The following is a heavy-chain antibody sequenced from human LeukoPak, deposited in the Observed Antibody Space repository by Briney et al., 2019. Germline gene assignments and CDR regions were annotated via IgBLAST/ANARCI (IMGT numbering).Heavy chain of an antibody. CDR1: GYSISSGYY. CDR3: AGKFYDSSGYYLEY. V-gene: IGHV4-38-2*01. CDR2: IYHSGST. Sequence: KPSETLSLTCAVSGYSISSGYYWGWIRQPPGKGLEWIGSIYHSGSTYYNPSLKSRVTISVDTSKNQFSLKLSSVTAADTAVYYCAGKFYDSSGYYLEYWGQGTLVTVSS. D-gene: IGHD3-22*01. J-gene: IGHJ4*02.